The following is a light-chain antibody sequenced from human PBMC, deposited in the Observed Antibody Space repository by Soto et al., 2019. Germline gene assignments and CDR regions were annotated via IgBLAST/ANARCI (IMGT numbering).Light chain of an antibody. CDR2: TAS. V-gene: IGKV1-39*01. CDR1: QSISSY. Sequence: DIPMTQPPSSLSASVGDRVTITCRASQSISSYLNWYQQKPGKAPKLLIYTASSLQSGVLSRFSGSGSGTDFTLTISSLQPEEFATYYCQRSYTTPLTVGGGTKVEIK. J-gene: IGKJ4*01. CDR3: QRSYTTPLT.